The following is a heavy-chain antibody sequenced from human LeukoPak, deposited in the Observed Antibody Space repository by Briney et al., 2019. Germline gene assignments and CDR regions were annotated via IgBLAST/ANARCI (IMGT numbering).Heavy chain of an antibody. Sequence: GGSLRLSCAVSGFRISINDMSWVRQAPGKGLQWVSMMYIDGNRYYADSVKGRFTISRDNSKNTLFLQMDSLRADDTAVYYCARVHFYYMDIWGKGTTVTVSS. V-gene: IGHV3-53*01. D-gene: IGHD5/OR15-5a*01. CDR2: MYIDGNR. CDR3: ARVHFYYMDI. CDR1: GFRISIND. J-gene: IGHJ6*03.